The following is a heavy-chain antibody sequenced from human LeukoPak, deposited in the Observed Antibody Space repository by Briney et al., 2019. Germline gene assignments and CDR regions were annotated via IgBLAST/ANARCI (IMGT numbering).Heavy chain of an antibody. CDR1: GFTFNNAW. J-gene: IGHJ3*02. D-gene: IGHD1-26*01. V-gene: IGHV3-15*01. CDR2: IKSNTDGGTT. Sequence: GGSLRLSCAASGFTFNNAWMTWVRQAPGKGLEWVGRIKSNTDGGTTDYAAPVKARFTISRAASKNTLYRQMNSMKTETTAVYYSTTSMVAVGATTHFWSHDAFDIWGQGTMVTVSS. CDR3: TTSMVAVGATTHFWSHDAFDI.